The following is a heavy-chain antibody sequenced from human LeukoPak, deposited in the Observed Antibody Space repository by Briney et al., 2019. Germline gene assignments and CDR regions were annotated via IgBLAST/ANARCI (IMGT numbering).Heavy chain of an antibody. Sequence: PGGSLRLSCAASGFTVSSNYMNWVRQAPGKGLIWVSRIGSSGGDTYFADSVKGRFTISRDNSKNTLYLPLNSLRAEDTALYYCTKESTVTSYWYFDLWGRGTLVTVSS. CDR3: TKESTVTSYWYFDL. V-gene: IGHV3-23*01. CDR2: IGSSGGDT. D-gene: IGHD4-17*01. CDR1: GFTVSSNY. J-gene: IGHJ2*01.